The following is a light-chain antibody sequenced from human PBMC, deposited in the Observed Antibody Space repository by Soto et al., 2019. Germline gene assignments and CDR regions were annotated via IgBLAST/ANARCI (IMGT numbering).Light chain of an antibody. CDR3: QQYGTSPLT. Sequence: EIVLTQSPGTLSLFPGERATLSCRASQIIMSNYLAWYQQKPGRAPSLLIYGASARATGIPDRFAGSGSGTDFTLTISGLEPEDFAVYFCQQYGTSPLTFGQGTKVEI. V-gene: IGKV3-20*01. CDR1: QIIMSNY. CDR2: GAS. J-gene: IGKJ1*01.